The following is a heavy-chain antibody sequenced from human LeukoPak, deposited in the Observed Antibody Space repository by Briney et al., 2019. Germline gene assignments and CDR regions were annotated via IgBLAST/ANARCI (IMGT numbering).Heavy chain of an antibody. CDR2: IYYSGST. D-gene: IGHD6-19*01. CDR3: ARTGPRQLIDY. CDR1: GGSISSYY. V-gene: IGHV4-59*01. J-gene: IGHJ4*02. Sequence: PSETLSLTCTVSGGSISSYYWSWIRQPPGKGLEWIGYIYYSGSTNYNPSLKSRVTISVDTSKNQFALKLSSVTAADTAVYYCARTGPRQLIDYWGQGTLVTVSS.